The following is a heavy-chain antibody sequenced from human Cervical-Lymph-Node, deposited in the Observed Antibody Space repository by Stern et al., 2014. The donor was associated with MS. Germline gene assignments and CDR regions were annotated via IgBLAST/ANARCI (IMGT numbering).Heavy chain of an antibody. CDR1: GYTFTTYS. CDR3: ATGGAAPRYFDL. V-gene: IGHV1-46*01. Sequence: EQLVESGAEVKKPGASVKVSCKASGYTFTTYSMHWVRQAPGQGLEWMGIINHSGESISYAQRFQGRVTMTRDTSTSTVYMELSSLRSEDTAVYYCATGGAAPRYFDLWGRGTLVTVSS. J-gene: IGHJ2*01. CDR2: INHSGESI. D-gene: IGHD3-10*01.